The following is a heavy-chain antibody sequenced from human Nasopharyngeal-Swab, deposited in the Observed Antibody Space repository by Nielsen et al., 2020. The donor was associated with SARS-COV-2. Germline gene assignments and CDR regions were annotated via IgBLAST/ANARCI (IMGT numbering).Heavy chain of an antibody. Sequence: GESLKISCAASGFTVSSNYMSWVRQAPGKGLEWVSVIYTGGTTYYADSVKGRFTISRDDSKNTLYLQMNSLRAEDTAVYYCAKFIAVAWYYYYGMDVWGQGTTVTVSS. CDR3: AKFIAVAWYYYYGMDV. CDR2: IYTGGTT. J-gene: IGHJ6*02. D-gene: IGHD6-19*01. V-gene: IGHV3-53*05. CDR1: GFTVSSNY.